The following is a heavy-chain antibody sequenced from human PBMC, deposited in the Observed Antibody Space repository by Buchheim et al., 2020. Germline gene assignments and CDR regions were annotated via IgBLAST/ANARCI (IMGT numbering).Heavy chain of an antibody. V-gene: IGHV4-59*01. D-gene: IGHD2-15*01. J-gene: IGHJ4*02. CDR3: ARESTGGRGYFDY. Sequence: QVQLQESGPGLVKPSETLSLTCIVSGGSISSYYWSWIRQPPGKGLEWLGNTNYYNPSLKSRVPISVDTSKNQNSPKLSSMTAADTAVYYCARESTGGRGYFDYWGQGTL. CDR2: TN. CDR1: GGSISSYY.